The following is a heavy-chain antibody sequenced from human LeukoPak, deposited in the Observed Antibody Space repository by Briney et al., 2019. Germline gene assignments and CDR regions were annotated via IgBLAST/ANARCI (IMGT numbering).Heavy chain of an antibody. D-gene: IGHD3-22*01. J-gene: IGHJ4*02. CDR1: GFTFSSYA. CDR2: ISYDGSNK. CDR3: AKDPYYYDSSGYPPFY. Sequence: GGSLRLSCAASGFTFSSYAMNWVRQAPGKGLEWVAVISYDGSNKYYADSVKGRFTISRDNSKNTLYLQMNSLRAEDTAVYYCAKDPYYYDSSGYPPFYWGQGTLVTVSS. V-gene: IGHV3-30*04.